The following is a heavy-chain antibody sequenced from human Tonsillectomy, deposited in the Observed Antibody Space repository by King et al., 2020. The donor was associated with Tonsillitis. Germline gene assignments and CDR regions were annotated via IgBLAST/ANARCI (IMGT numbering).Heavy chain of an antibody. J-gene: IGHJ4*02. CDR3: ARDSSLYRTASGGLGY. V-gene: IGHV1-2*02. Sequence: QLVQSGAEVKKPGASVNVSCKASGYSFTDYYVNWVRQAPGQGLEWMGWINPYTGRANYAQNFQGRVTMTRDTSITTAYMELSRLRYDDTAVYFCARDSSLYRTASGGLGYWGQGTLVIVSS. D-gene: IGHD5-12*01. CDR2: INPYTGRA. CDR1: GYSFTDYY.